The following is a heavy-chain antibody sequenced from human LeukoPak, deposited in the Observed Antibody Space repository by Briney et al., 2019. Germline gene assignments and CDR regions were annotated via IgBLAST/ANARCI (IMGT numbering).Heavy chain of an antibody. D-gene: IGHD3-10*01. V-gene: IGHV5-51*01. CDR1: GYSFTTYW. J-gene: IGHJ4*02. CDR2: IYPGDSDT. Sequence: GESLKISCKGSGYSFTTYWIGWVRQMPGKGLEWMGIIYPGDSDTRYSPSFQAQVTISADKSISTAYLQWSSLKASDTAMYYCARRATMVRGIINPSDYWGQGTLVTVSS. CDR3: ARRATMVRGIINPSDY.